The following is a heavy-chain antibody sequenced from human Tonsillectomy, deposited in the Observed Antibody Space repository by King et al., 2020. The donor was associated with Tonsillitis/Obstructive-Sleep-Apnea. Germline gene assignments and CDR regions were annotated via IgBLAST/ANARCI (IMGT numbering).Heavy chain of an antibody. CDR3: ARGWVIVVPTARGFYFDY. V-gene: IGHV4-34*01. Sequence: VQLQQWGPGLLKPSETLSLTCAVYGGSFSGYYWSWIRQPPGKGLEWIGEINHSGSTNYNPSLKSRVTISVDTSKNQFSLNLSSVTAADTAVYYCARGWVIVVPTARGFYFDYWGQGNLVTVSS. D-gene: IGHD2-2*01. CDR2: INHSGST. CDR1: GGSFSGYY. J-gene: IGHJ4*02.